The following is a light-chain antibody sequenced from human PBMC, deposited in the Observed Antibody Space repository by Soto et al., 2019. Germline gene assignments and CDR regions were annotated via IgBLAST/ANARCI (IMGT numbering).Light chain of an antibody. Sequence: QSVLTQPPSVSGAPGQRATISCTGRSSNIGAGYDVHWYQQLPGTAPKLLIYVNSNRPSGVPDRFSGTKSGTSASLAITGLQAEDEADYYCQSYDSSLSGYVFGTGTKVTVL. CDR3: QSYDSSLSGYV. V-gene: IGLV1-40*01. J-gene: IGLJ1*01. CDR1: SSNIGAGYD. CDR2: VNS.